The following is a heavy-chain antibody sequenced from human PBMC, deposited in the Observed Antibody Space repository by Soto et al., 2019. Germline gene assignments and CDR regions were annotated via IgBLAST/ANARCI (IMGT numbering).Heavy chain of an antibody. V-gene: IGHV1-8*01. CDR1: GYTFTSYD. CDR3: ARLTDYGDYVDWYFDL. CDR2: MNPNSGNT. J-gene: IGHJ2*01. Sequence: QVQLVQSGAEVKKPGASVKVSCKASGYTFTSYDINWVRQATGQGLEWMGWMNPNSGNTGYAQKFQGRVTMTRNTSISTADRELSSLRSEDTAVYYCARLTDYGDYVDWYFDLWGRGPLVTVSS. D-gene: IGHD4-17*01.